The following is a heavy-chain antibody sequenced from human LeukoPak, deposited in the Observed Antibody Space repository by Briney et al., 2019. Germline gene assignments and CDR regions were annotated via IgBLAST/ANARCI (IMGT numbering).Heavy chain of an antibody. V-gene: IGHV3-23*01. J-gene: IGHJ4*02. Sequence: ETLSLTCAVYGGSFSGYYWSWIRQAPGKGLEWVSSIDYSGDNTYYADSVKGRFTISRDNSKNTLYLQLSSLRGDDTAVYYCARNSGWYGVSWGQGTLVTVSS. CDR3: ARNSGWYGVS. D-gene: IGHD6-19*01. CDR1: GGSFSGYY. CDR2: IDYSGDNT.